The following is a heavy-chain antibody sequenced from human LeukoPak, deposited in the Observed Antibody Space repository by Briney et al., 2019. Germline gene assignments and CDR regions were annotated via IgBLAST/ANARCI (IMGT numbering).Heavy chain of an antibody. CDR1: GFTFSSYA. V-gene: IGHV3-23*01. Sequence: GGSLRLSCAASGFTFSSYAMSWVRQAPGKGLEWVSAISGSGGSTYYADSVKGRFTISRDNSKNTLYLQMNSLRAEDTAVYYCAKDRLSRYCSGGNCYGRYFDYWGQGTLVTVSS. J-gene: IGHJ4*02. D-gene: IGHD2-15*01. CDR2: ISGSGGST. CDR3: AKDRLSRYCSGGNCYGRYFDY.